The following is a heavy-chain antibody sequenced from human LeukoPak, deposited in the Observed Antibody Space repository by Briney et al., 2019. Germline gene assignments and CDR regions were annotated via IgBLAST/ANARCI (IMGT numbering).Heavy chain of an antibody. V-gene: IGHV4-39*01. Sequence: SETLSLTCTVSGGSISSSSYYWGWIRQPPGKGLEWIGSIYYSGSIYYNPSLKSRVTISVDTSKNQFSLKLSSVTAADTAVYYCARHSIALYGMDVWGQGTTVTVSS. J-gene: IGHJ6*02. CDR2: IYYSGSI. CDR1: GGSISSSSYY. CDR3: ARHSIALYGMDV. D-gene: IGHD6-6*01.